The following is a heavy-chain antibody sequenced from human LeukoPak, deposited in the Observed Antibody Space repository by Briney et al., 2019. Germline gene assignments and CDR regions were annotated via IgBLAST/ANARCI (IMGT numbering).Heavy chain of an antibody. D-gene: IGHD2-15*01. CDR2: ISSSSSYI. Sequence: PGGSLRLSCAASGFTFSSYAMSWVRQAPGKGLEWVSSISSSSSYIYYADSVKGRFTISRDNAKNSLYLQMNSLRAEDTAVYYCARAGGYCSGGSCYDYWYFDLWGRGTLVTVSS. CDR1: GFTFSSYA. CDR3: ARAGGYCSGGSCYDYWYFDL. V-gene: IGHV3-21*01. J-gene: IGHJ2*01.